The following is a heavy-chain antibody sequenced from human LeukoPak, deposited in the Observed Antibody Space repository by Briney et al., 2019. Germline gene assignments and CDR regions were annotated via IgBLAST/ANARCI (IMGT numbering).Heavy chain of an antibody. V-gene: IGHV4-34*01. CDR1: GGSFSDYC. J-gene: IGHJ6*03. Sequence: SETLSLTCAVYGGSFSDYCWSWIRQPPGKGLEWIGEINHSGSTNYNPSLKSRVTISVDTSKNQFSLKLSSVTAADTAMYYCARVCIAVAGTLNYYSYMDVWGKGTTVTVSS. CDR2: INHSGST. D-gene: IGHD6-19*01. CDR3: ARVCIAVAGTLNYYSYMDV.